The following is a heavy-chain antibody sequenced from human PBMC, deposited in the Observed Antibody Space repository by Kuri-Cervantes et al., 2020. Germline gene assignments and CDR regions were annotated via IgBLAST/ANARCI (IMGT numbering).Heavy chain of an antibody. D-gene: IGHD3-16*01. V-gene: IGHV3-33*08. CDR2: IWYDGSNK. J-gene: IGHJ6*03. CDR3: ARDGAPIYYYYMDV. CDR1: GFTFSSYS. Sequence: GGSLRLSCAASGFTFSSYSMNWVRQAPGKGLEWVAVIWYDGSNKYYADSVKGRFTISRDNAKNSLYLQMNSLRAEDTAVYYCARDGAPIYYYYMDVWGKGTTVTVSS.